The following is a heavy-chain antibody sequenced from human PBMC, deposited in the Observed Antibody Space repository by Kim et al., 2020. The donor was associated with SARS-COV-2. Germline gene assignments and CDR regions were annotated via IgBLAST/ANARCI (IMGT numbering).Heavy chain of an antibody. Sequence: GGSLRLSCAASGFTFSSYAMHWVRQAPGKGLEWVAVISYDGSNKYYADSVKGRFTISRDNSKNTLYLQMNSLRAEDTAVYYCARDRIRVIVGAPPLFDYWGQGTLVTVSS. V-gene: IGHV3-30*04. CDR2: ISYDGSNK. CDR1: GFTFSSYA. D-gene: IGHD1-26*01. CDR3: ARDRIRVIVGAPPLFDY. J-gene: IGHJ4*02.